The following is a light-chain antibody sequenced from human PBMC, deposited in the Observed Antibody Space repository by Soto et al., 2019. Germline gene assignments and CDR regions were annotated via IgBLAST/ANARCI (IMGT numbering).Light chain of an antibody. CDR1: QGISNY. V-gene: IGKV1-13*02. CDR3: QQLHGYPIT. J-gene: IGKJ5*01. CDR2: DAS. Sequence: IQMTHSPSSLSASIGHRFTITFRASQGISNYLAWYQQKPRKAPKLLIYDASSFQSGVPSRFSGSGSGTHFTLTISSLQPEDFATYYCQQLHGYPITFGQGTRLEIK.